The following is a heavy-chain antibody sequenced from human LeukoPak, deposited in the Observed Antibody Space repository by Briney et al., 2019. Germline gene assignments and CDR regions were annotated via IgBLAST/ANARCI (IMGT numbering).Heavy chain of an antibody. J-gene: IGHJ4*01. D-gene: IGHD3-16*01. V-gene: IGHV3-15*01. CDR1: GFNFPNAW. CDR3: VTDFIMNY. CDR2: IKSKTNGETT. Sequence: GGSLRLSCAASGFNFPNAWMNWVRQAPGKGLEWVGRIKSKTNGETTDYAAPVKGRFTISRDDSKNTLHLQMNSLKTEDTAVYYCVTDFIMNYWGRGTLVIVSS.